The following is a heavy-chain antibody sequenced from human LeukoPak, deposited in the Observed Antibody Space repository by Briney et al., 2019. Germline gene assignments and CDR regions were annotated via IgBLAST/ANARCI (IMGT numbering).Heavy chain of an antibody. CDR1: GYSISTGFY. V-gene: IGHV4-38-2*02. D-gene: IGHD2-15*01. J-gene: IGHJ4*02. CDR3: ASDDPGLLGY. CDR2: IHHSGSS. Sequence: SETLSLTCTVSGYSISTGFYWGWIRQPPGKGPEWIGNIHHSGSSYYNPSLRSRVTISVDTSQNQFSLKMTSVTATDTAMYYCASDDPGLLGYWGRGTLVTVSS.